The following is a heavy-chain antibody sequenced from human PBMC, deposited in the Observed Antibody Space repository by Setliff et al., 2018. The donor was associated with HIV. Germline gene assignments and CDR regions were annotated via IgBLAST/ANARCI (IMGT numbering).Heavy chain of an antibody. D-gene: IGHD6-19*01. CDR1: GYTFTSYG. V-gene: IGHV1-18*01. CDR2: ISAYNGNT. CDR3: ARRVIAVPGTDDAFDI. J-gene: IGHJ3*02. Sequence: ASVKVSCKASGYTFTSYGISWVRQAPGQGLEWMGWISAYNGNTNYAQKLQDRVTMTTNISTSMAYMEVRGLTSDDTAVYYCARRVIAVPGTDDAFDIWGHGTMVTVSS.